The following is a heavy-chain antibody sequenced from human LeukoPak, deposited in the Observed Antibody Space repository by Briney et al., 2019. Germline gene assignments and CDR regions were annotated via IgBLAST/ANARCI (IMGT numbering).Heavy chain of an antibody. CDR2: THYTGST. V-gene: IGHV4-59*08. CDR1: GGSISSYY. J-gene: IGHJ4*02. D-gene: IGHD2-21*02. CDR3: ARHTAYCGGDCYSRLGYFDY. Sequence: SETLSLTCTVSGGSISSYYWSWIRQPPGQGLEWIGYTHYTGSTNYNPSLKSRVTISVDTSKNQFSLKLSSVTAADTAVYYCARHTAYCGGDCYSRLGYFDYWGQGTLVTVSS.